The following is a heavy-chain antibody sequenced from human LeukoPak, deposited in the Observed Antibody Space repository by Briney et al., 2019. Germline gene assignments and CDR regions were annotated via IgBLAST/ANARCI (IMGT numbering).Heavy chain of an antibody. CDR2: ISAYNGNT. Sequence: ASVKVSCKASGYTFTSYGISWVRQAPGQGLEWMGWISAYNGNTNYAHKLQGRVTMTTDTSTSTAYMELRSLRSDDTAVYYCARDSSPPVVPAAIGTNWFDPWGQGTLVTVSS. V-gene: IGHV1-18*01. CDR3: ARDSSPPVVPAAIGTNWFDP. D-gene: IGHD2-2*02. CDR1: GYTFTSYG. J-gene: IGHJ5*02.